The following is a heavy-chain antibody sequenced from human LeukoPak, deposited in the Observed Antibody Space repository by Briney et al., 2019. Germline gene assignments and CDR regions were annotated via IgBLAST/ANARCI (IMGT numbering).Heavy chain of an antibody. CDR2: LKEDGSEK. Sequence: GGSLRLSCAASGSTFSSHWMTWVRQAPGQGLEWVANLKEDGSEKYYVDSVKGRFTISRDNAKNSLYLQMNSLRGDDTAVYYCARGVYYFDYWGQGTLVTVSS. J-gene: IGHJ4*02. V-gene: IGHV3-7*04. CDR1: GSTFSSHW. CDR3: ARGVYYFDY.